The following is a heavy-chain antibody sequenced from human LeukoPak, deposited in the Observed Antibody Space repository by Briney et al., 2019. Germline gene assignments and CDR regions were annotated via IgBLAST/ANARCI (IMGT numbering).Heavy chain of an antibody. V-gene: IGHV3-23*01. CDR2: ISGSGGST. Sequence: GGSLRLSCAASGFTFSSYAMSWVRQAPGKGLEWVSAISGSGGSTYYADSVKGRSTISRDNSKNTLYLQMNSLRAEDTAVYYCAKAEHIVVVTAFGYWGQGTLVTVSS. CDR1: GFTFSSYA. D-gene: IGHD2-21*02. CDR3: AKAEHIVVVTAFGY. J-gene: IGHJ4*02.